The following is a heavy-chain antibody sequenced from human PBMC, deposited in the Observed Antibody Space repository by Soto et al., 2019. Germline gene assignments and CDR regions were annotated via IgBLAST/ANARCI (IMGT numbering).Heavy chain of an antibody. Sequence: PGGSLRLSCAASGFTFSSYGMHWVRQAPGKGLEWVAVISYDGSNKYYADSVKGRFTISRDNSKNTLYLQMNSLRAEDTAVYYCAKETIGFMDVWGKGTTVTVSS. J-gene: IGHJ6*03. CDR1: GFTFSSYG. CDR2: ISYDGSNK. CDR3: AKETIGFMDV. V-gene: IGHV3-30*18. D-gene: IGHD3-9*01.